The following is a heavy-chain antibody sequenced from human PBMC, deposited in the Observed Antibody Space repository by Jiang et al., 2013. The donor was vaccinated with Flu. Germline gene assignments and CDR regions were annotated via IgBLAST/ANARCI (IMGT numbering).Heavy chain of an antibody. V-gene: IGHV4-61*02. CDR3: ARGPRAGPRGWFDP. D-gene: IGHD3-10*01. J-gene: IGHJ5*02. CDR1: GGSISSGGYY. Sequence: GLVKPSQTLSLTCTVSGGSISSGGYYLSWFRQPAGKGLEWIGRTHSSGVTKYNPSLQGRVTISIDSLRLSSVTAADTAMYYCARGPRAGPRGWFDPWGQGILVTVSS. CDR2: THSSGVT.